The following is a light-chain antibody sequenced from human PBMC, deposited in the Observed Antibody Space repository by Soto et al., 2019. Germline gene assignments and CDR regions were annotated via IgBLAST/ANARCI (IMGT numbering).Light chain of an antibody. J-gene: IGKJ3*01. CDR2: GAS. Sequence: EIVMTQSPATLSVSPGERATLSCRASQSVSSNLAWYQQKPGQAPRLLIYGASTRATGIPARFSGSGSGTEFTLTISSLQSEDFAVYYCQQYNNWPQGKFGPGTKVDIK. CDR3: QQYNNWPQGK. V-gene: IGKV3-15*01. CDR1: QSVSSN.